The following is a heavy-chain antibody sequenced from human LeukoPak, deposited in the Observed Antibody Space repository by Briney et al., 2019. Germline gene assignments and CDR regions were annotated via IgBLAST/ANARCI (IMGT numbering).Heavy chain of an antibody. Sequence: PSETLSLTCAVYGGSFSGYYWSWIRQPPGKGLEWIGEINHSGRTNYNPSLKSRVTMSVDTSKNQFSLVLSPVTAADTAVYYCARDHSHSTGWRGQLCIDPWGPGTLVTVSS. CDR2: INHSGRT. V-gene: IGHV4-34*01. CDR1: GGSFSGYY. J-gene: IGHJ5*02. CDR3: ARDHSHSTGWRGQLCIDP. D-gene: IGHD6-19*01.